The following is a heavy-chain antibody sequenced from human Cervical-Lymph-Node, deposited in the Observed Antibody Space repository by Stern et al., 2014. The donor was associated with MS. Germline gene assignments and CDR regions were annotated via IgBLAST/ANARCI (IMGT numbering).Heavy chain of an antibody. CDR1: GFTFSTYA. D-gene: IGHD3-10*01. V-gene: IGHV3-30-3*01. CDR2: GSYDGTQR. CDR3: ARGGRGVGLEY. Sequence: VQLVESGGGVVQPGRSLSLSCVASGFTFSTYAMHWVRQAPGKGLEGVAIGSYDGTQRNSTDSVKARFTISRDNSKNTLYLHMNSLRDEDTAVYFCARGGRGVGLEYWGQGALVTVSS. J-gene: IGHJ4*02.